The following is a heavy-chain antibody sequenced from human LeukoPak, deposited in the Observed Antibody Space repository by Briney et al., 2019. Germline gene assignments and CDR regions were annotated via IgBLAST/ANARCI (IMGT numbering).Heavy chain of an antibody. CDR3: AKDGGPNCGGDCYAFDI. D-gene: IGHD2-21*02. V-gene: IGHV3-48*02. J-gene: IGHJ3*02. CDR1: GFTFSSYN. Sequence: GGSLRLSCVVSGFTFSSYNMDWVRQTPGKGLEWVSYINSGSSTLYYADSVKGRFTISRDNAKNSLYLQMNSLRDEDTAVYYCAKDGGPNCGGDCYAFDIWGQGTMVTVSS. CDR2: INSGSSTL.